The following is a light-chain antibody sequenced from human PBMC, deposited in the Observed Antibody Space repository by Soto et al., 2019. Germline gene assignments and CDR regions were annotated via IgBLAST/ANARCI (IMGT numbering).Light chain of an antibody. V-gene: IGLV3-21*04. CDR2: YDR. J-gene: IGLJ2*01. CDR1: EIGSKR. CDR3: QVWDSGSDHVV. Sequence: SYELTQPPSVSVAPGKTARIPCGESEIGSKRLNWYLQKPGQAPVLVIYYDRHRPSGSPERFSGSNSGNTATLSISRVEAGDAADYYCQVWDSGSDHVVFGGGTKLTVL.